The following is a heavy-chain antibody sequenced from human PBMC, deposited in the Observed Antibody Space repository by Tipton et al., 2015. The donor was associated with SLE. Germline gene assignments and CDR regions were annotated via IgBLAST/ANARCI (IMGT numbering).Heavy chain of an antibody. CDR1: GGSISSGGYS. Sequence: TLSLTCAVSGGSISSGGYSWSWIRQPPGKGLEWIGYIYHSGSTNYNPSLKSRVTISVDTSKNQFSLKLSSVTAADTAVHYCARGPAPQKTDSSGWSHFDYWGQGTLVTVSS. D-gene: IGHD6-19*01. V-gene: IGHV4-30-2*01. CDR3: ARGPAPQKTDSSGWSHFDY. J-gene: IGHJ4*02. CDR2: IYHSGST.